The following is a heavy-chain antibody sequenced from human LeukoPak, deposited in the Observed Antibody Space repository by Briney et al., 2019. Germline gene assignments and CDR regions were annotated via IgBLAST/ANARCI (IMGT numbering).Heavy chain of an antibody. D-gene: IGHD6-13*01. CDR2: INPNSGGT. J-gene: IGHJ6*03. CDR1: GYTSTGYY. Sequence: ASVKVSCKASGYTSTGYYMHWVRQAPGQGLEWMGWINPNSGGTNYAQKFQGRVTMTRDTSISTAYMELSRLRSDDTAVYYCARDLWAQQSRRDYYYMDVWGKGTTVTVSS. CDR3: ARDLWAQQSRRDYYYMDV. V-gene: IGHV1-2*02.